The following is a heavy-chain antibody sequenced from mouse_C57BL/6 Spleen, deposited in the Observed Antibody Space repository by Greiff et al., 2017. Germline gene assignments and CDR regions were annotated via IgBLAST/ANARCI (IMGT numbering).Heavy chain of an antibody. CDR1: GFNIKDDY. CDR2: IDPENGDT. V-gene: IGHV14-4*01. D-gene: IGHD2-1*01. CDR3: THGNYDAMDY. J-gene: IGHJ4*01. Sequence: EVQLQQSGAELVRPGASVKLSCTASGFNIKDDYMHWVKQRPEQGLEWIGWIDPENGDTEYASKFQGKATITADTSSNTAYLQLSSLTSEDTAVYYCTHGNYDAMDYWGQGTSVTVSS.